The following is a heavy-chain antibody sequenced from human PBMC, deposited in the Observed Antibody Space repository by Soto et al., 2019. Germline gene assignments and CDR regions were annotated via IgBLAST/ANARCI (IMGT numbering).Heavy chain of an antibody. Sequence: SETLSLTCTVSGGSISTGGYYWNWIRQHPGKGLEWIGYFYYSGSTYYNPSLKSRVTISVNTSKNQFSLKLSSVTAADTAVYYCARADRDGYCSGGSCYFFDYWGQGTLVTVSS. CDR3: ARADRDGYCSGGSCYFFDY. CDR2: FYYSGST. D-gene: IGHD2-15*01. V-gene: IGHV4-31*03. CDR1: GGSISTGGYY. J-gene: IGHJ4*02.